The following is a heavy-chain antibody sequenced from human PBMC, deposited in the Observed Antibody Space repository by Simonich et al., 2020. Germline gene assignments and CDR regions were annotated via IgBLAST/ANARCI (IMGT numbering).Heavy chain of an antibody. Sequence: GGGLVQPGGSLRLSCAASGFTFSSYAMSWVRQAPGKGREWVSACRGSGGSTYYANTVKGRFTISRDNPKNTLYLQMNSLRAEDTAVYYCAKDLGERITMIVVVIDAFDIWGQGTMVTVSS. J-gene: IGHJ3*02. V-gene: IGHV3-23*01. CDR2: CRGSGGST. CDR3: AKDLGERITMIVVVIDAFDI. D-gene: IGHD3-22*01. CDR1: GFTFSSYA.